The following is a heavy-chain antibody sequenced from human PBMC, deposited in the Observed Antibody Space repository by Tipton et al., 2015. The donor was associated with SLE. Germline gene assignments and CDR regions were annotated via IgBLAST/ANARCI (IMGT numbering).Heavy chain of an antibody. Sequence: TLSLTCAVYGGSFSGYYWSWIRQPPGKGLEWIGEINHRGSTNYSPSLKSRVTISVDTSKNQFSLKLGSVTAADTAVYYCARGAPITMAPDAFDIWGQGTMVTVSS. CDR3: ARGAPITMAPDAFDI. J-gene: IGHJ3*02. V-gene: IGHV4-34*01. D-gene: IGHD3-10*01. CDR1: GGSFSGYY. CDR2: INHRGST.